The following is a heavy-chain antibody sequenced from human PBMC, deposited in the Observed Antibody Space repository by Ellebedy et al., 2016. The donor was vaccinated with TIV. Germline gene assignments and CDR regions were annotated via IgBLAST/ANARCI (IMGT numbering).Heavy chain of an antibody. D-gene: IGHD6-19*01. CDR1: GYTFTSYG. V-gene: IGHV1-18*04. CDR2: ISAYNGNT. Sequence: ASVKVSCXASGYTFTSYGISWVRQAPGQGLEWMGWISAYNGNTNYAQKLQGRVTMTTDTSTSTAYMELRSLRSDDTAVYYCARDPQYSSGWALTQGAFDIWGQGTMVTVSS. CDR3: ARDPQYSSGWALTQGAFDI. J-gene: IGHJ3*02.